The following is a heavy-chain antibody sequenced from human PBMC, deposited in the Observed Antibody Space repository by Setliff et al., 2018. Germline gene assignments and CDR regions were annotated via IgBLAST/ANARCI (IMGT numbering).Heavy chain of an antibody. CDR3: ARVDFTMLQGVLGQ. D-gene: IGHD3-10*01. J-gene: IGHJ1*01. CDR1: GYSISSGFS. V-gene: IGHV4-38-2*01. CDR2: ILFSGDT. Sequence: SETLSLTCAVSGYSISSGFSWVWIRQSPGKGLEWIGRILFSGDTYYNPSLSGRVTISIDTSKNQFSLRLTSVTAADTAVYYCARVDFTMLQGVLGQWGQGTLVTVSS.